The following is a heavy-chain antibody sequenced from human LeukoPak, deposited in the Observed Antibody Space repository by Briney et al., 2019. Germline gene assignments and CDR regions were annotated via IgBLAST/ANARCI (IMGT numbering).Heavy chain of an antibody. Sequence: GGSLRLSCAASGFTFSSYAMSWVRQAPGKGLEWVAFIPYDGRNKYYADSVKGRFTISRDNSKNTLYLQMNSLRTEDTAVYYCAKETYYYDASGYFNYYFDYWGQGTLVTVSS. CDR2: IPYDGRNK. J-gene: IGHJ4*02. V-gene: IGHV3-30*02. CDR1: GFTFSSYA. CDR3: AKETYYYDASGYFNYYFDY. D-gene: IGHD3-22*01.